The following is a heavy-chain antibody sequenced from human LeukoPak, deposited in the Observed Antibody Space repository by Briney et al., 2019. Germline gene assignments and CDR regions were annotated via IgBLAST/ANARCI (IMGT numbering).Heavy chain of an antibody. D-gene: IGHD5-18*01. CDR1: GFPFSNYA. CDR2: IVNSGGST. J-gene: IGHJ4*02. CDR3: ARDRAGYSYGMFDS. Sequence: AGGSLRLSCVASGFPFSNYAMSWVRQAPGRGVEWVSGIVNSGGSTYYADSVRGRLTISRDNSKKTVYLQMSSLRGDDTAIYYCARDRAGYSYGMFDSWGQGTLVSVSS. V-gene: IGHV3-23*01.